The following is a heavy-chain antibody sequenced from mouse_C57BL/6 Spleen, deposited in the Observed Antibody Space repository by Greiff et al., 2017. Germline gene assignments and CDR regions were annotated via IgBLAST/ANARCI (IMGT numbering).Heavy chain of an antibody. CDR1: GYSITSGYY. Sequence: EVKLQESGPGLVKPSQSLSLTCSVTGYSITSGYYWNWIRQFPGNKLEWMGYISYDGSNNYNPSLKNRISITRDTSKNQFFLKLNSVTTEDTATYYCARDNYGSSPRFAYWGQGTLVTVSA. V-gene: IGHV3-6*01. CDR2: ISYDGSN. D-gene: IGHD1-1*01. J-gene: IGHJ3*01. CDR3: ARDNYGSSPRFAY.